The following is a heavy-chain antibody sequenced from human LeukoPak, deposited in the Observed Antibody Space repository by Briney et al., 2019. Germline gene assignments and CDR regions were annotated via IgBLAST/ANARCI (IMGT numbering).Heavy chain of an antibody. CDR1: GGSISSYY. V-gene: IGHV4-59*01. Sequence: SETLSLTCTVSGGSISSYYWSWIRQPPGKGLEWIGYIYYSGSTNYNPSLKSRVTISVDTSKNQFPLKLSSVTAADTAVYYCARQVTGYSGYDGGIVYWGQGTLVTVSS. CDR2: IYYSGST. CDR3: ARQVTGYSGYDGGIVY. J-gene: IGHJ4*02. D-gene: IGHD5-12*01.